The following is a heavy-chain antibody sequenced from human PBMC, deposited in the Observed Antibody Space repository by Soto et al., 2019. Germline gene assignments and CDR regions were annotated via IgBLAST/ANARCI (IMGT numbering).Heavy chain of an antibody. CDR2: ISGSGDST. D-gene: IGHD6-19*01. Sequence: PGGSLRLSCAASGFTFSAHAMNWIRQAPGKGLEWVSGISGSGDSTYYADSVKGRFTVSRDNSKDTLYLQMNSLRAEDTAVFYCAKERSSGWSFDYWGQGTLVTVSS. V-gene: IGHV3-23*01. CDR1: GFTFSAHA. J-gene: IGHJ4*02. CDR3: AKERSSGWSFDY.